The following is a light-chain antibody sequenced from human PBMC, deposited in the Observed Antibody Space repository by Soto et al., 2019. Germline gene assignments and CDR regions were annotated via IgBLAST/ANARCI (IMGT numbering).Light chain of an antibody. CDR3: QQYGSSPYT. CDR1: QSISSSY. J-gene: IGKJ2*01. Sequence: EIVMTQSPAILSVSPGDRATLSCRASQSISSSYFAWYQQKPGQAPRLLIYGASSRATGIPDRFSGSGSGTDFTLIISRLEPEDFAVYYCQQYGSSPYTFGQGTKLEIK. CDR2: GAS. V-gene: IGKV3-20*01.